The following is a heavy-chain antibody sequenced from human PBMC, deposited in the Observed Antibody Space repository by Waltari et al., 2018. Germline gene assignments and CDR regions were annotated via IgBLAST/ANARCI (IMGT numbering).Heavy chain of an antibody. CDR1: GGSISSCSSY. D-gene: IGHD3-22*01. J-gene: IGHJ4*02. V-gene: IGHV4-61*09. Sequence: QVQLQESGPGLVKPSQTLSLTCTVSGGSISSCSSYLSWIRQPAGKGLEWIGYIYTSGSTNYNPSLKSRVTISVDTSKNQFSLKLSSVTAADTAVYYCARGSDSSGYYYYWGQGTLVTVSS. CDR3: ARGSDSSGYYYY. CDR2: IYTSGST.